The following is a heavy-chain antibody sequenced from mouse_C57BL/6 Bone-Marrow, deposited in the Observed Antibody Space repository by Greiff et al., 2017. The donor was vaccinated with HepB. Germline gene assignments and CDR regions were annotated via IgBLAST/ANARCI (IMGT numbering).Heavy chain of an antibody. D-gene: IGHD1-1*01. CDR3: ARYNKYYGSRFAY. Sequence: EVMLVESGGGLVKPGGSLKLSCAASGFTFSSYAMSWVRQTPEKRLEWVATISDGGSYTYYPDNVKGRITISRDNAKNNLYLQMCHLKSEDTAMYYGARYNKYYGSRFAYWGQGTLVTVSA. CDR2: ISDGGSYT. CDR1: GFTFSSYA. J-gene: IGHJ3*01. V-gene: IGHV5-4*03.